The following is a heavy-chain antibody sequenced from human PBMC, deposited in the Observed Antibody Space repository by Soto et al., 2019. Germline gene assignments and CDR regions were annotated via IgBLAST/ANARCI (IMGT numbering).Heavy chain of an antibody. CDR3: AFIFGDYSNYYYYYYGMDV. CDR1: GGTFSSYA. CDR2: IIPIFGTA. D-gene: IGHD4-4*01. J-gene: IGHJ6*02. V-gene: IGHV1-69*06. Sequence: SVKVSCKASGGTFSSYAISWVRQAPGQGLEWMGGIIPIFGTANYAQKFQGRVTITADKSTSTAYMQLSSLRSEDTAVYYCAFIFGDYSNYYYYYYGMDVWGQGTTVTVSS.